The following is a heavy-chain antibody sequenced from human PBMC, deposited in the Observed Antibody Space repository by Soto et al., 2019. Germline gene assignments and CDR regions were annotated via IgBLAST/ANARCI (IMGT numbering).Heavy chain of an antibody. Sequence: QVQLQESGPGLVKPSQTLSLTCTVSGPSISSGGYYWSWIRQRPGKGLEWLGYIYHSGTSYYIPSLQSLLTMSIDASTNQSSLTLRALTAADTAVSFCANVGQPSRPRMGSLDFWGQGILVTVSS. CDR3: ANVGQPSRPRMGSLDF. CDR1: GPSISSGGYY. V-gene: IGHV4-31*01. CDR2: IYHSGTS. J-gene: IGHJ4*02. D-gene: IGHD2-8*01.